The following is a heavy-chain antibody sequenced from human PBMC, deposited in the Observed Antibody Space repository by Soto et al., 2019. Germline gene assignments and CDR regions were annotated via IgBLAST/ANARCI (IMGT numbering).Heavy chain of an antibody. D-gene: IGHD3-16*01. CDR1: GGTFSSYA. CDR3: AQCLLGVNYYYGMDV. Sequence: QVQLVQSGAEVKKPGSSVKVSCKASGGTFSSYAINWVRQAPGQGLEWMGGIIPIFATADYAQKFKGRVTITADESTSTAYMELCSLRSEDTDGYYCAQCLLGVNYYYGMDVWGQGTTVTVSS. V-gene: IGHV1-69*12. J-gene: IGHJ6*02. CDR2: IIPIFATA.